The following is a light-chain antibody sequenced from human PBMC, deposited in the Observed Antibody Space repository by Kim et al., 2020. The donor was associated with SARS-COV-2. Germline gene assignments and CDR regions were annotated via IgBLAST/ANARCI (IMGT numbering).Light chain of an antibody. CDR3: QVWDSSSDNRV. CDR1: NNGRKN. Sequence: APGKTERASCGGNNNGRKNVHGYQQKPGQAPVLVIYYDSDRTSGIAERVSGSNSGNTATLTMSRVEAGDEADYYCQVWDSSSDNRVFGGGTQLTVL. CDR2: YDS. V-gene: IGLV3-21*04. J-gene: IGLJ3*02.